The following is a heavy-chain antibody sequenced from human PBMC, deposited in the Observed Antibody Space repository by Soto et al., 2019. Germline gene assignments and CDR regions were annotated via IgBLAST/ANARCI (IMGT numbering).Heavy chain of an antibody. D-gene: IGHD2-2*01. J-gene: IGHJ3*02. V-gene: IGHV3-23*01. CDR3: ASPGPDCRSTSCSTGDAFDI. CDR2: ISGSGGSP. Sequence: GGSLRLSCAASGLTFSSYGMSWVRQAPGKGLEWVSAISGSGGSPYYADSVKGRFTISRDNSKNTLYLQMTSLRAEDTAVYYCASPGPDCRSTSCSTGDAFDIGGQGTMVTVSS. CDR1: GLTFSSYG.